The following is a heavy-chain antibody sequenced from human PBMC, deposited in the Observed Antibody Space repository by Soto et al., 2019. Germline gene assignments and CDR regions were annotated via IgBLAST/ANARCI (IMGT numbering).Heavy chain of an antibody. CDR3: ARDGDFWSGYPNWFDP. Sequence: GASVKVSCEASGYTFTSYGISWVRQAPGQGLEWMGWISAYNGNTNYAQKLQGRVTMTTDTSTSTAYMELRSLRSDDTAVYYCARDGDFWSGYPNWFDPWGQGTLVTVSS. J-gene: IGHJ5*02. V-gene: IGHV1-18*04. CDR2: ISAYNGNT. CDR1: GYTFTSYG. D-gene: IGHD3-3*01.